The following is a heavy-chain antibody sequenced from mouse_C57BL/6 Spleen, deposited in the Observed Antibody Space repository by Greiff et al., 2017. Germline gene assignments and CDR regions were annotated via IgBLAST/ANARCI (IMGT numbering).Heavy chain of an antibody. CDR1: GFTFSDYG. V-gene: IGHV5-17*01. CDR2: ISSGSSTI. Sequence: DVKLEESGGGLVKPGGSLKLSCAASGFTFSDYGMHWVRQAPEKGLEWVAYISSGSSTIYYADTVKGRFTISRDNAKNTLFLQMTSLRSEDTAMYYCATYYSNYYAMDYWGQGTSVTVSS. CDR3: ATYYSNYYAMDY. J-gene: IGHJ4*01. D-gene: IGHD2-5*01.